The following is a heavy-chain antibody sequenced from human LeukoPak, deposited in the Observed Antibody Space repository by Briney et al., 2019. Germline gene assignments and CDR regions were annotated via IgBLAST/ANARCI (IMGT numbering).Heavy chain of an antibody. CDR1: GGTFSSYA. Sequence: SVKVSCTASGGTFSSYAISWVRQAPGQGLEWMGGIIPIFGTANYAQKFQGRVTITTDESTSTAYMELSSLRSEDTAVYYCARGAYCSSTSCSYWYFDLWGRGTLVTVSS. D-gene: IGHD2-2*01. V-gene: IGHV1-69*05. CDR3: ARGAYCSSTSCSYWYFDL. J-gene: IGHJ2*01. CDR2: IIPIFGTA.